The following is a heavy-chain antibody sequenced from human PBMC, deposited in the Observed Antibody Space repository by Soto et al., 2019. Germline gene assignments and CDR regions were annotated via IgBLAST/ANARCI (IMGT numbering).Heavy chain of an antibody. V-gene: IGHV1-69*02. CDR2: IIPILGIA. CDR1: GGTFSSYT. Sequence: SVKVSCKASGGTFSSYTISWVRQAPGQGLEWMGRIIPILGIANYAQKFQGRVTFTADKSTSTAYMELSSLRSEDTAVYYCAGIYDYGFMYAFDIWGQGTMVTV. J-gene: IGHJ3*02. CDR3: AGIYDYGFMYAFDI. D-gene: IGHD3-10*01.